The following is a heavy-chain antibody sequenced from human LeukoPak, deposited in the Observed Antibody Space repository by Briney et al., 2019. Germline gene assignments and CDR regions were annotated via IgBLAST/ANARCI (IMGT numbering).Heavy chain of an antibody. D-gene: IGHD2-2*01. J-gene: IGHJ5*02. V-gene: IGHV4-34*01. CDR2: INARGDT. CDR3: ARGQVPAARGYNWFDP. Sequence: SETLSLTCAVYGWSFNDYYWNWVRQPPGKGLEWIGEINARGDTNYNPSLKSRVTISVDSSKNQFSLTLTSMIAADTAIYYCARGQVPAARGYNWFDPWGQGTLVTVCS. CDR1: GWSFNDYY.